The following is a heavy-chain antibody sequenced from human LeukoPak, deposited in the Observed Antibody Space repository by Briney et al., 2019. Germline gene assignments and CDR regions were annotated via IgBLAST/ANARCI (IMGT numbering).Heavy chain of an antibody. CDR2: IYYSGST. CDR1: GGSVSSGSYY. CDR3: ARRSGSYYWGFDY. D-gene: IGHD1-26*01. Sequence: SETLSLTCTVSGGSVSSGSYYWSWIRQPPGKGLEWIGYIYYSGSTNYNPSLKSRVTISVDTSKNQFSLKLSSVTAADTAVYYCARRSGSYYWGFDYWGQGTLVTVSS. J-gene: IGHJ4*02. V-gene: IGHV4-61*01.